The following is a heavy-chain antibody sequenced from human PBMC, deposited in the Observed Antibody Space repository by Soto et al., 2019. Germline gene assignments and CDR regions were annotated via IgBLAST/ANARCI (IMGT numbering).Heavy chain of an antibody. Sequence: QVQLVQSGAEVKKPGASVKVSCKASGYTFTTYYIHWVRQAPGQGLEWMGIINPSGGNITYAQKFLGRVTMTRDTSTSTVYMERSSLRSEDPGVFYCGGDGGEQRFDYWGQGALVTVSP. CDR2: INPSGGNI. CDR3: GGDGGEQRFDY. V-gene: IGHV1-46*03. D-gene: IGHD3-16*01. CDR1: GYTFTTYY. J-gene: IGHJ4*02.